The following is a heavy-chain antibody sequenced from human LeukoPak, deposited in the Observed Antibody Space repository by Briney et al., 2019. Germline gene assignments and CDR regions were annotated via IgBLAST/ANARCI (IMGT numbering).Heavy chain of an antibody. D-gene: IGHD3-9*01. CDR1: GYTFTSYW. J-gene: IGHJ4*02. Sequence: RGESLKISCKCSGYTFTSYWIGWVRQMPGKGLEWMGIFYPGDSDTRYSPSFQGQVTMSGDKSINTAYLQWSSLKASDTAMYYCARHEPGGDDILTGYYNYWGQGTLVTVSS. V-gene: IGHV5-51*01. CDR2: FYPGDSDT. CDR3: ARHEPGGDDILTGYYNY.